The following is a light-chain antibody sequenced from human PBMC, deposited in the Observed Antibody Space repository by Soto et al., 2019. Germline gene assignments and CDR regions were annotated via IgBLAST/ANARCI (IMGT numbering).Light chain of an antibody. CDR3: SSYKSSSTRV. CDR1: SSDVGGYNY. J-gene: IGLJ1*01. V-gene: IGLV2-14*01. Sequence: QSALTQPASVSGSPGQSITISCTGTSSDVGGYNYVSWYQQHPGKAPKLMIYEVSNRPSGVSNRFSGSKSGNTASLTISGLQAEDEADYYCSSYKSSSTRVSGTGTKVTVL. CDR2: EVS.